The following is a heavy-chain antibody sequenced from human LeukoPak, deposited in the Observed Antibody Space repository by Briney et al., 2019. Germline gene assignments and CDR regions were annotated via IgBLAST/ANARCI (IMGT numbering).Heavy chain of an antibody. Sequence: PSETLSLTCAVSGGSISSSNWWSWVRQPPGKGLEWIGEICHSGTTNYSSSLKSRVTISVDKSKNQFSLKLSSVTAADTAVYYCASGMIRGQDWGQGTLVTVSS. CDR3: ASGMIRGQD. J-gene: IGHJ4*02. D-gene: IGHD3-10*01. CDR1: GGSISSSNW. CDR2: ICHSGTT. V-gene: IGHV4-4*02.